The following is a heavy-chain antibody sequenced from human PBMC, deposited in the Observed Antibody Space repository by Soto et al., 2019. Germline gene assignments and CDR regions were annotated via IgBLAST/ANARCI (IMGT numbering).Heavy chain of an antibody. Sequence: VQLVESGGGVVQPGRSLRLSCAASGFTFSSYAMSWVRQAPGKGLEWVSAISGSGGSTYYADSVKGRFTISRDNSKNTLYLQMNSLRAEDTAVYYCAKVLGSNSYYYYGMDVWGQGTTVTVSS. J-gene: IGHJ6*02. CDR3: AKVLGSNSYYYYGMDV. CDR2: ISGSGGST. D-gene: IGHD4-4*01. CDR1: GFTFSSYA. V-gene: IGHV3-23*04.